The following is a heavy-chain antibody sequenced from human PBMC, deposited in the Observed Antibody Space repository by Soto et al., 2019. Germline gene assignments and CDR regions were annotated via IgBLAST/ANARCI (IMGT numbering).Heavy chain of an antibody. CDR3: ARSWWLSSFHYFDY. CDR2: ISNSGT. D-gene: IGHD2-2*01. CDR1: GDSISSSGYY. Sequence: QVQLQESGPGLVKPSQSLSLTCSVSGDSISSSGYYWTWIRHHPGRGLEWIGHISNSGTSHNPSLKSRVTISLDTSKNQFSLNLSSVTAADTAVYYCARSWWLSSFHYFDYWGQGTLVTVSS. V-gene: IGHV4-31*03. J-gene: IGHJ4*02.